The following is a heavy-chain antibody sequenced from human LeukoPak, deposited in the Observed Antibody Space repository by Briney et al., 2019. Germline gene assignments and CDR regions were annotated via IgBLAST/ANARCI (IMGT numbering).Heavy chain of an antibody. V-gene: IGHV3-74*01. CDR2: INSDGSST. Sequence: GGSLRLSCAASGFTFNSYWMHWVRQAPGKGLVWVSRINSDGSSTSYADSVKGRFTISRDNAKNTLYLQMNSLGVEDTAVYYCARVVGEGGATNYFDYWGQGTLVTVSS. CDR1: GFTFNSYW. CDR3: ARVVGEGGATNYFDY. D-gene: IGHD1-26*01. J-gene: IGHJ4*02.